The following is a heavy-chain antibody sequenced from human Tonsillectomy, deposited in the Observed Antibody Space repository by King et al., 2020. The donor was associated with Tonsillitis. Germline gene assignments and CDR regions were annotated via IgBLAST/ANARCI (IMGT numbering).Heavy chain of an antibody. CDR2: ISSSSSYT. D-gene: IGHD2-15*01. Sequence: VQLVQSGGGLVKPGGSLRLSCAATGFTFSDYYMSWLRQAPGKGLEWVSYISSSSSYTKYADSVKGRFTISRDNAKSSLYLQMNTLTAEDTAVYYCASSSRGTVSFDYWGQGTAVTVSS. V-gene: IGHV3-11*06. J-gene: IGHJ4*02. CDR1: GFTFSDYY. CDR3: ASSSRGTVSFDY.